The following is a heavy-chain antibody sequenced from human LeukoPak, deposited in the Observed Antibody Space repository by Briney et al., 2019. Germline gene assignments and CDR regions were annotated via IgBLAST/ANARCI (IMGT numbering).Heavy chain of an antibody. Sequence: GASVKVSCKASGYTFTGNFLHWVRQAPGQGLEWMGWINPNSGATNYAQKFQGRVTMTRDTSISTAYMELSRLRSDDTAVYYCAREKYYYDSSGYYQSHFDYWGQGTLVTVSS. D-gene: IGHD3-22*01. J-gene: IGHJ4*02. CDR2: INPNSGAT. CDR3: AREKYYYDSSGYYQSHFDY. CDR1: GYTFTGNF. V-gene: IGHV1-2*02.